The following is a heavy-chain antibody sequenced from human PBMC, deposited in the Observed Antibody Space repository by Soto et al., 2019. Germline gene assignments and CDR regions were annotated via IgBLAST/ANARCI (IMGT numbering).Heavy chain of an antibody. J-gene: IGHJ6*02. D-gene: IGHD3-3*01. CDR2: LGGSGGST. CDR3: AKARFWSGYDPTGGGMDV. CDR1: GFMFGSFA. V-gene: IGHV3-23*01. Sequence: EVQVLESGGGLVQPGGSLRLSCAASGFMFGSFAMNWVRQAPGKGLEWVSTLGGSGGSTYYADSVKGRFTISRDNSKNTLYLQMNSLRAEDTAVYYCAKARFWSGYDPTGGGMDVWGQGTTVIVSS.